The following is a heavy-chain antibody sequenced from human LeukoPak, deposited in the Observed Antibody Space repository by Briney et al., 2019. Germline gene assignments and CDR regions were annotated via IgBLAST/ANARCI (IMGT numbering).Heavy chain of an antibody. Sequence: PSETLSLTCTVSGGSISSYNWSWIRQPPGKGLEWIGYIYYSGSTNYNPSLRGRVTISVDTSKNQFSLKLSSVTAADTAVYYCARGPLYDWNYFDYWGQGTLVTVSS. CDR3: ARGPLYDWNYFDY. D-gene: IGHD1-20*01. V-gene: IGHV4-59*01. CDR2: IYYSGST. J-gene: IGHJ4*02. CDR1: GGSISSYN.